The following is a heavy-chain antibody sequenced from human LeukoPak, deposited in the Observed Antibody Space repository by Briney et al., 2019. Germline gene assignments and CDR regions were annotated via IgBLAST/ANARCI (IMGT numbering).Heavy chain of an antibody. CDR3: ARDSIAAAVTPYSSGNDVDY. CDR2: INPNSGGT. Sequence: EASVKVSCKASGYTFTGYYMHWVRQAPGQGLEWMGWINPNSGGTNYAQKFQGRVTMTRDTSISTAYMELSRLRSDDTAVYYCARDSIAAAVTPYSSGNDVDYWGQGTLVTVAS. J-gene: IGHJ4*02. D-gene: IGHD6-13*01. V-gene: IGHV1-2*02. CDR1: GYTFTGYY.